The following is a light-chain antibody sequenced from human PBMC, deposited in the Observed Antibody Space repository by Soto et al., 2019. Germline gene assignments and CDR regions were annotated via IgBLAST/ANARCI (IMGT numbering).Light chain of an antibody. CDR1: QGISSY. V-gene: IGKV1-8*01. CDR2: AAS. J-gene: IGKJ1*01. CDR3: QQYYSYPRT. Sequence: AIRMAQSPSARSASTAHGLTFTCLASQGISSYLAWYQQKPGKAPKLLIYAASTLQSGVPSRFSGSGSGTDFTLTISCLQSEDFATYYCQQYYSYPRTFGQGTKVDI.